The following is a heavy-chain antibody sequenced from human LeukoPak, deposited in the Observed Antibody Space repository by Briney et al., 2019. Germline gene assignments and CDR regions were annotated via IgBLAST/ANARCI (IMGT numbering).Heavy chain of an antibody. CDR2: VIPIFGTA. CDR3: ARVTYSSSSYYYYMDV. CDR1: GGTFSSYA. Sequence: ASVKVSCKASGGTFSSYAISWVRQAPGQGLEWMGGVIPIFGTANYAQKFQGRVTITTDESTSTAYMELSSLRSEDTAVYYCARVTYSSSSYYYYMDVWGKGTTVTVSS. V-gene: IGHV1-69*05. D-gene: IGHD6-6*01. J-gene: IGHJ6*03.